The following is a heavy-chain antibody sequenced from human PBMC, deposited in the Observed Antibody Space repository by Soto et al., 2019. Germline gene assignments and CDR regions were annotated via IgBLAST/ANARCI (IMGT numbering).Heavy chain of an antibody. D-gene: IGHD3-3*01. CDR3: AKYYDFWSGYFGP. J-gene: IGHJ5*02. Sequence: SATLSLTCTVSGGSISSYYWSCIRQPPGKGLEWIGYIYYSGSTNYNPSLKSRVTISVDTSKNQFSLKLSSVTAAGTAVYYCAKYYDFWSGYFGPWGQGTLVTVSS. V-gene: IGHV4-59*01. CDR2: IYYSGST. CDR1: GGSISSYY.